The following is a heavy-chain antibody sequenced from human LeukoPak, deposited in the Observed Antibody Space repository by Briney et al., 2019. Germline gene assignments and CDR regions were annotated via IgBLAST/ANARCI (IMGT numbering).Heavy chain of an antibody. CDR2: ISSSGSTI. CDR3: ARSTKAARGSNWFDP. J-gene: IGHJ5*02. Sequence: PGGSLRLSCAASGFTFSSYEMNWVRQAPGKGLEWVSYISSSGSTIYYADSVKGRFTISRDNAKNSLYLQMNSLRAEDTAVYYCARSTKAARGSNWFDPWGQGTLVTVSS. D-gene: IGHD6-6*01. CDR1: GFTFSSYE. V-gene: IGHV3-48*03.